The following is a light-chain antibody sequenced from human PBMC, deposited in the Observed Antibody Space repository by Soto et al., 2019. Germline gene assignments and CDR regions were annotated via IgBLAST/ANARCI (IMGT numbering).Light chain of an antibody. Sequence: DIQMTQSPSSLSASVGDRVIITRRASQSISTFLNWYQQKPAKATKLMIYAASSLQSGVPSRFSGSGSGTEFSLTISSLQPEDLATYYCQQSYSTLQWTFGQGTKVDIK. CDR3: QQSYSTLQWT. J-gene: IGKJ1*01. V-gene: IGKV1-39*01. CDR2: AAS. CDR1: QSISTF.